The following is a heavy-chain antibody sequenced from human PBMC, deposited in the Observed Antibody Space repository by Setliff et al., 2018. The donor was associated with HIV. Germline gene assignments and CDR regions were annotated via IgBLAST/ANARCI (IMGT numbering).Heavy chain of an antibody. J-gene: IGHJ4*02. Sequence: ASETLSLTCTVSGDSINSGNYYWSWIRQHPGKGLEWIGHIYYSGSTYYSPSLKSRVTISEDTSKNQFSLKMRSVTAADTAVYYCATSPAGEILGSRPFYFDYWGQGTLVTVSS. V-gene: IGHV4-31*03. CDR1: GDSINSGNYY. CDR3: ATSPAGEILGSRPFYFDY. D-gene: IGHD3-10*01. CDR2: IYYSGST.